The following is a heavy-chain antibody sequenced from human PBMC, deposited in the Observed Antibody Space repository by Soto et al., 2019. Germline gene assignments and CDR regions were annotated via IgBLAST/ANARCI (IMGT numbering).Heavy chain of an antibody. J-gene: IGHJ6*02. D-gene: IGHD6-19*01. V-gene: IGHV1-69*01. CDR3: ASDYAVADTYYYGMDV. Sequence: QVQLVQSGAEVKKPGSSVKVSCKASGGTFSNYAISWVRQAPGQGLEWMGGIIHLSGTANYAQKFQGRVTITADDSTSAAYMELSSLRSEDTAVYYCASDYAVADTYYYGMDVWGQGTTVTVSS. CDR1: GGTFSNYA. CDR2: IIHLSGTA.